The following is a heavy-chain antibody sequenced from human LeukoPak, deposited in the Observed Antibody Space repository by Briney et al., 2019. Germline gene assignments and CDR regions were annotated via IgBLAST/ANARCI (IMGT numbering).Heavy chain of an antibody. J-gene: IGHJ2*01. V-gene: IGHV3-30*18. CDR2: ISYDGSNK. D-gene: IGHD3-22*01. CDR1: GFTFSSYG. Sequence: GGSLRLSCAASGFTFSSYGMHWVRQAPGKGLEWVAVISYDGSNKYYADSVKGRFTISRDNSKNTLYLQMNSLRAEDTAVYYCAKEYYYDSSGYSKLFWYFDLWGRGTLVTVSS. CDR3: AKEYYYDSSGYSKLFWYFDL.